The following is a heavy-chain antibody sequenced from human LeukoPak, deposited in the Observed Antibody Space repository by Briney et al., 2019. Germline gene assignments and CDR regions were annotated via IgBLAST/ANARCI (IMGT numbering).Heavy chain of an antibody. CDR2: INTNTRNP. CDR1: GYTFTSYA. D-gene: IGHD3-22*01. CDR3: ARAEVDYYDSSGYSIYYFDY. Sequence: ASVKVSFKASGYTFTSYAMNWVRQAPGQGLEWMGWINTNTRNPTYAQGFTGRFVFSLDTSVSTAYLQISSLKAEDTAVYYCARAEVDYYDSSGYSIYYFDYWGQGTLVTVSS. J-gene: IGHJ4*02. V-gene: IGHV7-4-1*02.